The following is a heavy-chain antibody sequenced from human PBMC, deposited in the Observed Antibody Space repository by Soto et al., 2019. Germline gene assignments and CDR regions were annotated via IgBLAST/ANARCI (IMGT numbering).Heavy chain of an antibody. Sequence: AGGSLRLSCVASGFTFSSHTMSWVRQAPGKGLEWVSVIGHTTPNTYYADSVKGRFTISRDDSKNTLYLQMNSLRAEDTAIYYCVKDRPRPTQSSLDYWGQGALVTVSS. CDR2: IGHTTPNT. J-gene: IGHJ4*02. CDR1: GFTFSSHT. V-gene: IGHV3-23*01. CDR3: VKDRPRPTQSSLDY.